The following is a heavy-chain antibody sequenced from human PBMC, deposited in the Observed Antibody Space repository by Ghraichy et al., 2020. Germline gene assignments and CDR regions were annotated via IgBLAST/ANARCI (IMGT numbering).Heavy chain of an antibody. CDR2: ITSTSSYI. Sequence: GSLNISCAASGFTFRSYNMNWVRQAPGKGLEWVSSITSTSSYIYYADSVKGRFTISRDNAENSLYLQMNSLRAEDTAMYYCASLYCNGGSCYHSLGYWGQGTLVTVSS. CDR1: GFTFRSYN. D-gene: IGHD2-15*01. J-gene: IGHJ4*02. CDR3: ASLYCNGGSCYHSLGY. V-gene: IGHV3-21*01.